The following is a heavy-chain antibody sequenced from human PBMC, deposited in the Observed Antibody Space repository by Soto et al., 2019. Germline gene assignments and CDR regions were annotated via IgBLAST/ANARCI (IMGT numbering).Heavy chain of an antibody. CDR2: IWYDGSNK. D-gene: IGHD6-25*01. CDR3: ARDHGSGYGWFDP. J-gene: IGHJ5*02. V-gene: IGHV3-33*01. CDR1: GFTFSSYG. Sequence: QVQLVESGGGLVQPGSSLRLSCAASGFTFSSYGMHCFRQAPGKGLEWGAVIWYDGSNKYYADSVKGRLTISRDNSKNTLYLQMNSLSAEDTAVYYCARDHGSGYGWFDPWGQGTLVTVSS.